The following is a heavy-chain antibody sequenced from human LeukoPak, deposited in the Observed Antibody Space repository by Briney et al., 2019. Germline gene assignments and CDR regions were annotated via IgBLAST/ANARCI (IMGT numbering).Heavy chain of an antibody. CDR2: IKQDGSEE. V-gene: IGHV3-7*04. CDR3: ARDRVVVVPAARYGMDV. D-gene: IGHD2-2*01. J-gene: IGHJ6*02. CDR1: GFTFDDYG. Sequence: GGSLRLSCAASGFTFDDYGMSWVRQAPGKGLEWVANIKQDGSEEYYVDSVKGRFTISRDNAKNSLYLQMNSLRAEDTAVYYCARDRVVVVPAARYGMDVWGQGTTVTVSS.